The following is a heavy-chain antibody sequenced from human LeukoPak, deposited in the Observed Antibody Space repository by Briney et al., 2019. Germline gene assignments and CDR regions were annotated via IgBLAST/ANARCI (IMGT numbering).Heavy chain of an antibody. CDR1: GGSISSSSYY. Sequence: SETLSLTCTVSGGSISSSSYYWGWIRQPPGKGLEWIGSIYYSGSTYHNPSLKSRVTISVDTSKNQFSLKLSSVTAADTAVYYCARSVVVTAMQGLWFDYWGQGTLVTVSS. CDR2: IYYSGST. D-gene: IGHD2-21*02. V-gene: IGHV4-39*01. J-gene: IGHJ4*02. CDR3: ARSVVVTAMQGLWFDY.